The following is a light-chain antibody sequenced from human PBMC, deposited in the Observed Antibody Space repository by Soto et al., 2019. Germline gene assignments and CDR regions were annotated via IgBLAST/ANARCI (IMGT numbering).Light chain of an antibody. CDR3: QQRNSYPIT. J-gene: IGKJ5*01. CDR2: TAS. Sequence: DIQLTQSPSFLSASVGDRVTITCRASQGISSYLAWYQQKPGKAPNLLIHTASTLQSGVPSRFSGSGSATEFTLTISSLQPEDFATYDCQQRNSYPITFGQGTRLEIK. V-gene: IGKV1-9*01. CDR1: QGISSY.